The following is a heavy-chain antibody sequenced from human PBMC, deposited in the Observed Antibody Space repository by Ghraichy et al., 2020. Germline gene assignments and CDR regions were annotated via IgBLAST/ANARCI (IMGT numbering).Heavy chain of an antibody. J-gene: IGHJ4*02. CDR2: IKLSGST. D-gene: IGHD4-17*01. CDR1: GGSFSGYY. Sequence: SQTLSLTCTVYGGSFSGYYWSWLRPPPGKGLEWIGEIKLSGSTSYSPSLRSRVTISVDTSKNQFSLKLTSVTAADTAMYYCARGLSYGDYVVAFGYWGQGTLVTVSS. V-gene: IGHV4-34*01. CDR3: ARGLSYGDYVVAFGY.